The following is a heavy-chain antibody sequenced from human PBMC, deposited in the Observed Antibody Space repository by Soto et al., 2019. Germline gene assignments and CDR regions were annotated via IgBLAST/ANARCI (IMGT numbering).Heavy chain of an antibody. V-gene: IGHV4-4*02. J-gene: IGHJ4*02. CDR2: IYHSGST. Sequence: SETLSLTCAVSGGSISSSNCWILFRQPPGKGLEWIGEIYHSGSTNYNPSLKSRVTISVDKSKNQFSLKLRSVTAADTAVYYCARGFRGSYRYFDYWGQGTLVTVSS. CDR1: GGSISSSNC. CDR3: ARGFRGSYRYFDY. D-gene: IGHD1-26*01.